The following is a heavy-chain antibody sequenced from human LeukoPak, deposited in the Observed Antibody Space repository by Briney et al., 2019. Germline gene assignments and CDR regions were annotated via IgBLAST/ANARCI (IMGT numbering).Heavy chain of an antibody. V-gene: IGHV3-30*04. CDR1: GFXFSNYA. J-gene: IGHJ4*02. CDR2: ISYDGSVE. D-gene: IGHD6-13*01. CDR3: ARALGSSWDSSLDS. Sequence: PGRSLRLSCAASGFXFSNYAIHWVRQAPGKGLKWVALISYDGSVEKNAASVKGRFTISRDNSKNTLYLQMNSLRTEDTAVYYCARALGSSWDSSLDSWGQGTLVPVSS.